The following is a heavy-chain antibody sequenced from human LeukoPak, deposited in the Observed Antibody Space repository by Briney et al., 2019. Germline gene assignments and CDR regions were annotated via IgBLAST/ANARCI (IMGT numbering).Heavy chain of an antibody. J-gene: IGHJ6*03. Sequence: SETLSLTCTVSGGSISSYYWSWIRQPPGKGLEWIGYIYYSGSTNYNPSLKSRVSISVDTSKNPFSLKLSSVTAADTAVYYCARSPHDYGDSQGYYYYMDVWGKGTTVTVSS. CDR1: GGSISSYY. D-gene: IGHD4-17*01. CDR2: IYYSGST. V-gene: IGHV4-59*08. CDR3: ARSPHDYGDSQGYYYYMDV.